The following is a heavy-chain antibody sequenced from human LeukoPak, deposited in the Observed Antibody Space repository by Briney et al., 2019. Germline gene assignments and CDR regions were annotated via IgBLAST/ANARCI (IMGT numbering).Heavy chain of an antibody. D-gene: IGHD3-10*01. V-gene: IGHV3-48*02. Sequence: GGSLRLSCAASGFTFSSYSMNWVRQAPGKGLEWVSYISSSSSTIYYADSVKGRFTISRDNAKNSLYLQMNSLRDEDTAVYYCARDQGYYYALFGDPPLSYSDYWGQGTLVTVSS. J-gene: IGHJ4*02. CDR2: ISSSSSTI. CDR3: ARDQGYYYALFGDPPLSYSDY. CDR1: GFTFSSYS.